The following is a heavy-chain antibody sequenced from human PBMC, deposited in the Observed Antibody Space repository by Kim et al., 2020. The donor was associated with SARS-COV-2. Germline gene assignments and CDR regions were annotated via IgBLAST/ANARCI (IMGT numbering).Heavy chain of an antibody. J-gene: IGHJ4*02. D-gene: IGHD3-10*01. Sequence: ASVKVSCKASGYTFTSYYMHWVRQAPGQGLEWMGIINPSGGSTSYAQKFQGRVTMTRDTSTSTVYMELSSLRSEDTAVYYCARAEQYYYGSGSYFFDYWGQGTLVTVSS. CDR3: ARAEQYYYGSGSYFFDY. CDR1: GYTFTSYY. CDR2: INPSGGST. V-gene: IGHV1-46*01.